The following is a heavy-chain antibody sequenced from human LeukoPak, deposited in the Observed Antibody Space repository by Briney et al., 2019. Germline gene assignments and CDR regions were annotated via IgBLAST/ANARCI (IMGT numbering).Heavy chain of an antibody. J-gene: IGHJ4*02. CDR3: ARVFDS. V-gene: IGHV4-39*07. CDR1: GGSVYTSDYY. Sequence: SETLSLTCTVSGGSVYTSDYYWGWGRQPPGKGPEWIGDIFYTGKTNYNPSLKSRVSISIDTSKNQFSLKLTSVTAADTAVYYCARVFDSWGQGTLVTVSS. CDR2: IFYTGKT.